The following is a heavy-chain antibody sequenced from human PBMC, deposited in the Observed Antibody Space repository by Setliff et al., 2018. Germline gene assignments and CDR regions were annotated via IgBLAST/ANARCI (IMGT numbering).Heavy chain of an antibody. CDR2: ISSSGISI. Sequence: LRLSCAASGFSFSDNYMSWIRQAPGKGLEWVAYISSSGISIDYADSVKGRFIISRDNAKNSLSLQMNSLRTEDTAVYYCFGAGTCSYWGQGTLVTVPQ. D-gene: IGHD3-10*01. J-gene: IGHJ4*02. CDR1: GFSFSDNY. V-gene: IGHV3-11*04. CDR3: FGAGTCSY.